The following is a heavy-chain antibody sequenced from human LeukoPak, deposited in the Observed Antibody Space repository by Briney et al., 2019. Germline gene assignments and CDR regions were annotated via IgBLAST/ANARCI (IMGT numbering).Heavy chain of an antibody. Sequence: GESLKISCKGSGDSFTNYWIGWVRQMPGKGLEWMGIIYPGDSDTRYSPSFQGQVTISADKSINTAYLQWSSLKASDTAMYYCARPLTGSGNDAFDIWGQGTMVTVSS. CDR2: IYPGDSDT. J-gene: IGHJ3*02. V-gene: IGHV5-51*01. D-gene: IGHD3-9*01. CDR3: ARPLTGSGNDAFDI. CDR1: GDSFTNYW.